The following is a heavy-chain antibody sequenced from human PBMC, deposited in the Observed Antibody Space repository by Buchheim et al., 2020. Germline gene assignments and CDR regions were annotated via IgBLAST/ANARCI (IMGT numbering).Heavy chain of an antibody. CDR2: IYFTGAT. CDR1: GASVSSGAYY. Sequence: QVQLQESGPGLVRPSQTLSLTCTVSGASVSSGAYYWSWIRHHPGKGLSWIGHIYFTGATYFNPSLTSRLAMSLDTSKNQFSLKLGSVTAADTAIYYCARNRGRIGYFDYWGQG. J-gene: IGHJ4*02. D-gene: IGHD2-15*01. V-gene: IGHV4-31*03. CDR3: ARNRGRIGYFDY.